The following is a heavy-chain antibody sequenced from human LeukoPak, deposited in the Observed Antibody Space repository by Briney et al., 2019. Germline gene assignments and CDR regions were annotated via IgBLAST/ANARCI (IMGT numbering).Heavy chain of an antibody. CDR1: GFTFDDYA. V-gene: IGHV3-9*01. J-gene: IGHJ2*01. CDR2: ISWNSGTI. CDR3: AKDMGSNYWYFDL. Sequence: PGRSLRLSCAASGFTFDDYAMHWVRQAPGKGLEWVSGISWNSGTIGYADSVKGRFTISRDNAKNPLYLQMNSLRAEDTALYYCAKDMGSNYWYFDLWGRGTLVTVSS. D-gene: IGHD4-11*01.